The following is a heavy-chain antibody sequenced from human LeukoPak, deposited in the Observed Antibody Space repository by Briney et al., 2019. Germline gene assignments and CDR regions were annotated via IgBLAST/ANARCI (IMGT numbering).Heavy chain of an antibody. D-gene: IGHD2-2*01. J-gene: IGHJ4*02. V-gene: IGHV5-51*01. CDR1: GYSFTTYW. Sequence: GESLKISCRGSGYSFTTYWIGWVRQLPGKGLEWMGIIYPGDSDTRYSPSFQGQVTMSADKSINTAYLQWSSLKASDTAMYYCARRQGCSSTSCPPDSWGQGTLVTVSS. CDR2: IYPGDSDT. CDR3: ARRQGCSSTSCPPDS.